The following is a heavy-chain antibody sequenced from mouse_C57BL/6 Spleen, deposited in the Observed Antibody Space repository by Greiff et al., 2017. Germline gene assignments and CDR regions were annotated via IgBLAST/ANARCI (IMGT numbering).Heavy chain of an antibody. CDR1: GFTFSDYG. CDR3: ARSNLLLRYWYFDV. CDR2: ISSGSSTI. Sequence: DVHLVESGGGLVKPGGSLKLSCAASGFTFSDYGMHWVRQAPEKGLEWVAYISSGSSTIYYADTVKGRFTISRDNAKNTLFLQMTSLRSEDTAMYYCARSNLLLRYWYFDVWGTGTTVTVSS. V-gene: IGHV5-17*01. J-gene: IGHJ1*03. D-gene: IGHD1-1*01.